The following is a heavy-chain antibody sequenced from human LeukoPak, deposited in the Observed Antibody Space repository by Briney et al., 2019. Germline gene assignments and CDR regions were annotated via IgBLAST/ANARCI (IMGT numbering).Heavy chain of an antibody. CDR1: GFTFSSHS. D-gene: IGHD3-10*01. CDR2: ISTSALDI. V-gene: IGHV3-21*04. Sequence: GGSLRLSCAASGFTFSSHSINWVRQAPGKGLEWVSSISTSALDIHYADTVKGRFTISRDNSRNTLYLQMNSLTAEDTAVYFCAKARGGWGTYYNWAFDYWGQGTLVTVSS. J-gene: IGHJ4*02. CDR3: AKARGGWGTYYNWAFDY.